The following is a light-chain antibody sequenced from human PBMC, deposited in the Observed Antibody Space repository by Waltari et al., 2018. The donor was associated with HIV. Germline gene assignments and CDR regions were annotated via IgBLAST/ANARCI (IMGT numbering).Light chain of an antibody. Sequence: QSALTQPPSASGSPGQSVTIPCSGTSSDVGGYNYVSWYQRHPGKAPKLLIYEVIKRPSGVPDRFSGSKSGNTASLTVSGLQAEDEADYFCSSYAGDYNLVFGGGTKLTVL. CDR2: EVI. V-gene: IGLV2-8*01. CDR1: SSDVGGYNY. J-gene: IGLJ3*02. CDR3: SSYAGDYNLV.